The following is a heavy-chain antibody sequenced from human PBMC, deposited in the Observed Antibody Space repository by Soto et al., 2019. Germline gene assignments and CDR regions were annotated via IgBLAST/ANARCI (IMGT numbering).Heavy chain of an antibody. J-gene: IGHJ6*02. D-gene: IGHD6-19*01. CDR2: ISGSGGST. CDR3: ANIAVAGSDYYYYGMDV. Sequence: GGSLRLSCAASGFTFSSYAMSWVRQAPGKGLEWVSAISGSGGSTYYADSVKGRFTISRDNSKNTLYLQMNSLRAEDTAVYYCANIAVAGSDYYYYGMDVWGQGTTVTVSS. V-gene: IGHV3-23*01. CDR1: GFTFSSYA.